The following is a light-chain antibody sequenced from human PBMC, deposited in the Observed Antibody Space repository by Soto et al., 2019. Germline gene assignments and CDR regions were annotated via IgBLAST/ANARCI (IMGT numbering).Light chain of an antibody. CDR1: QSISSY. V-gene: IGKV1-39*01. Sequence: DIQMTQSPSSLSASVGDRVTITCRASQSISSYLNWYQQKPGKAPKLLIYAASSLQSGVPSRFSGSGSGTDFTLTISSLQPEDFATYYCQHSYSTSRTAFGQGTKLEIK. CDR3: QHSYSTSRTA. J-gene: IGKJ2*01. CDR2: AAS.